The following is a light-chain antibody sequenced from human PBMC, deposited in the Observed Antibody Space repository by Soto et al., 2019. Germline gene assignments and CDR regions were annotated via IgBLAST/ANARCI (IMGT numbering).Light chain of an antibody. Sequence: QSVLTQPASVSGSPGQSITISCTGTSSDIGAYNFISWFQQHPGKAPKFMIHDVNTRPSGVSFRFSGSKSGNTASLTISGLQAEDEAQYYCASYTTINTVIFGGGTKVTVL. CDR1: SSDIGAYNF. V-gene: IGLV2-14*03. J-gene: IGLJ2*01. CDR3: ASYTTINTVI. CDR2: DVN.